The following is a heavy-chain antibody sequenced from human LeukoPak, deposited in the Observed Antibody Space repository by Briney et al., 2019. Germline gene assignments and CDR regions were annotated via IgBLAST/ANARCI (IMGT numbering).Heavy chain of an antibody. J-gene: IGHJ6*04. CDR1: GFTFTAYA. CDR2: ISSSGSTI. Sequence: GGSLRLSCAASGFTFTAYAMTWVRQAPGKGLEWVSYISSSGSTIYYADSVKGRFTISRDNAKNPLYLQMNSLRAEDTAVYYCAELGITMIGGVWGKGTTVTISS. D-gene: IGHD3-10*02. CDR3: AELGITMIGGV. V-gene: IGHV3-48*03.